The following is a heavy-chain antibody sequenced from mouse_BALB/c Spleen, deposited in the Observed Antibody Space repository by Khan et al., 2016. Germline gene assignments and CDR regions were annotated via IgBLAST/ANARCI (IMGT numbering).Heavy chain of an antibody. CDR2: IYPGDGDT. CDR3: ARMNDGSFAY. CDR1: GYAFSSYW. V-gene: IGHV1-80*01. D-gene: IGHD1-1*01. J-gene: IGHJ3*01. Sequence: QMQLEESGAELVRPGSSVKISCKASGYAFSSYWMNWLKQRPGQGLEWIGQIYPGDGDTNYNGKFKGKAILTAEKSSSTAYMQLSGLTSEASAVYFCARMNDGSFAYWGQGTLVTVSA.